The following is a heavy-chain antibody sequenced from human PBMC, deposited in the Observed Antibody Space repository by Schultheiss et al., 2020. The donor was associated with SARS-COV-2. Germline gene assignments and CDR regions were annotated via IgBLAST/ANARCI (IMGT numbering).Heavy chain of an antibody. CDR3: ARDVLWFGESSYGMDV. J-gene: IGHJ6*02. D-gene: IGHD3-10*01. Sequence: GESLKISCAASGFTFSSYAMSWVRQAPGKGLEWVSAISGSGGSTYYADSVKGRFTISRDNSKNTLYLQMNSLRAEDTAVYYCARDVLWFGESSYGMDVWGQGTTVTVSS. CDR2: ISGSGGST. CDR1: GFTFSSYA. V-gene: IGHV3-23*01.